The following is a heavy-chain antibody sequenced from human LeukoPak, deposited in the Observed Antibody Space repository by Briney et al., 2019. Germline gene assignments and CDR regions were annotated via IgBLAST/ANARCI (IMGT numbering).Heavy chain of an antibody. CDR2: TYYRSKWFY. J-gene: IGHJ4*02. CDR3: ARDATGQGFDY. V-gene: IGHV6-1*01. Sequence: SQTLSLTCALSGDSVSSNSAAWNWIRQSPPRGLEWLGRTYYRSKWFYDYAVSVKSRITISSDTSNNQFSLQLNSATPEDTAVYYCARDATGQGFDYWGQGTLVTVSS. D-gene: IGHD1-1*01. CDR1: GDSVSSNSAA.